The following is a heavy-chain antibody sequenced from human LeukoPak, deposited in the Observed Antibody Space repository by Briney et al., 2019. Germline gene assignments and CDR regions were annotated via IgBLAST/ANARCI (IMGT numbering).Heavy chain of an antibody. CDR2: ISDTGNT. J-gene: IGHJ4*02. CDR1: GFTFSSSG. V-gene: IGHV3-23*01. CDR3: AKAPVTTCRGALCYPFDY. Sequence: GGSLRLSCAASGFTFSSSGMSWVRQAPGKGLEWVSAISDTGNTYHADSVKGRFTISRDSSKNTLFLQMNRLRPEDAAVYYCAKAPVTTCRGALCYPFDYWGLGTLVTVSS. D-gene: IGHD2-15*01.